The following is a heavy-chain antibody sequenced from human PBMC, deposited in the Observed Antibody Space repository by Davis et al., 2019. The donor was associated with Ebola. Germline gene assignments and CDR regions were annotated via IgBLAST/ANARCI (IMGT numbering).Heavy chain of an antibody. CDR2: IKSKIDGETT. D-gene: IGHD1-26*01. CDR3: TTDPKWGH. V-gene: IGHV3-15*07. CDR1: GLTFPNAW. J-gene: IGHJ4*02. Sequence: GESLKISCVVSGLTFPNAWMNWVRQAPGKGLEWVGRIKSKIDGETTDYAAPLKGRFSILRDDSKRTVYLQMDSLKTEDTAVYYCTTDPKWGHWGPGTLVTVSS.